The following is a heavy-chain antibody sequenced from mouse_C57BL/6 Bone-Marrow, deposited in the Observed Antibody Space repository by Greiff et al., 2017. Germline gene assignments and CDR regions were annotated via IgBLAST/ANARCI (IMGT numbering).Heavy chain of an antibody. J-gene: IGHJ2*01. V-gene: IGHV1-72*01. D-gene: IGHD1-1*01. CDR3: ARAGITTVPFDY. CDR1: GYTFTSYW. CDR2: IDPNSGGT. Sequence: QVQLQQPGAELVKPGASVKLSCTASGYTFTSYWMPWVKQTPGRGLEWIGRIDPNSGGTKYNEKFKSKATLTVDKPASTVYMQLSSLTSEDSAVYYCARAGITTVPFDYWGQGTTLTVSS.